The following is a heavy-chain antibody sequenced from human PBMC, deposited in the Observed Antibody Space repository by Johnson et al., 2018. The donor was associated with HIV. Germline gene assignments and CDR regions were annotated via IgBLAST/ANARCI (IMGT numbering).Heavy chain of an antibody. CDR3: ARVGQKLVPVPRGAFDI. D-gene: IGHD6-6*01. CDR1: GFTFSDYY. V-gene: IGHV3-11*04. CDR2: ISSSGSTI. J-gene: IGHJ3*02. Sequence: QVQLVESGGGVVQPGRSLRLSCAASGFTFSDYYMSWIRQAPGKGLEWVSYISSSGSTIYYADSVKGRFTISRDNSKNTLYLQMNSLRAEDTAVYYCARVGQKLVPVPRGAFDIWGQGTMVTVSS.